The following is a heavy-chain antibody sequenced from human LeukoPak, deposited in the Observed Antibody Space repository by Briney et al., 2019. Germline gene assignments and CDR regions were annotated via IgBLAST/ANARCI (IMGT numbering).Heavy chain of an antibody. CDR1: GFTFSSSG. V-gene: IGHV3-30*18. CDR3: AKDFRQLWSYFDY. Sequence: GGSLRLSCAASGFTFSSSGMHWVRQAPGKGLEWVAVISYDGSNKYYADSVKGRFTISRDNSKNTLYLQMNSLRAEDTAVYYCAKDFRQLWSYFDYWGQGTLVTVSS. J-gene: IGHJ4*02. CDR2: ISYDGSNK. D-gene: IGHD5-18*01.